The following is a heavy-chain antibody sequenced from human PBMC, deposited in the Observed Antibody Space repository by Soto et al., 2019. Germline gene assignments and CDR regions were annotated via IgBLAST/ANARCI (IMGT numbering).Heavy chain of an antibody. Sequence: GGSLRVSCAAAGFTFSNAGRNWVRQAPGKGLEWVGRIKSKTDGGTTDYAAPVKGRFTISRDDSKNTLYLQMNSLKTEDTAVYYCTTAVGYSSSWYYYYGMDVWGQGTTVTISS. CDR3: TTAVGYSSSWYYYYGMDV. CDR1: GFTFSNAG. J-gene: IGHJ6*02. D-gene: IGHD6-13*01. V-gene: IGHV3-15*07. CDR2: IKSKTDGGTT.